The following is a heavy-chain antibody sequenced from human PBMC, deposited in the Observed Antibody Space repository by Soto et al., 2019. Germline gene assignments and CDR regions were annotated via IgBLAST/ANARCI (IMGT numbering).Heavy chain of an antibody. Sequence: QVQLVQSGDEVRKPGSSVKVSCKASGYIFVNYVIAWVRQASGQGLEWMGWISPYSGNTHYASKVQGRLTMTTDKPTSTAYMHLGSLRSNDTAVYYCAMVDNYVTPTPQDVWGQGTMVTVS. D-gene: IGHD3-16*01. CDR1: GYIFVNYV. J-gene: IGHJ6*02. CDR3: AMVDNYVTPTPQDV. V-gene: IGHV1-18*01. CDR2: ISPYSGNT.